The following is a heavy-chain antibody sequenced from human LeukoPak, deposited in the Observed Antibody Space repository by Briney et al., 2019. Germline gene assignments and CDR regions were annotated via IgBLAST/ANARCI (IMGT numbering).Heavy chain of an antibody. CDR2: ISSNGATT. CDR1: GFTFNRFY. D-gene: IGHD6-19*01. CDR3: ARYSSGWYNL. Sequence: GGSLRLSCSASGFTFNRFYLHWVRQAPGKGLEFVSHISSNGATTYYADSVKGRFTISRDNSKNTLYLQMSSLGTDDTALYYCARYSSGWYNLWGQGTLVTVSS. J-gene: IGHJ4*02. V-gene: IGHV3-64D*06.